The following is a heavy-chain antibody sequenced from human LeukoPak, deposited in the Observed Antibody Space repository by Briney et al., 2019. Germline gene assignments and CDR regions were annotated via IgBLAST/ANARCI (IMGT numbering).Heavy chain of an antibody. CDR2: IRYDGSNK. CDR3: AKDVERLGGGVNFDY. Sequence: GGSLRLSCAASGFTFSSYGMHWVRQAPGKGLEWVAFIRYDGSNKYYADSVKGRFTISRDNSKNTLYLQMNRLRPEDTAVYYCAKDVERLGGGVNFDYWGQGTRVTVSP. CDR1: GFTFSSYG. D-gene: IGHD3-16*01. J-gene: IGHJ4*02. V-gene: IGHV3-30*02.